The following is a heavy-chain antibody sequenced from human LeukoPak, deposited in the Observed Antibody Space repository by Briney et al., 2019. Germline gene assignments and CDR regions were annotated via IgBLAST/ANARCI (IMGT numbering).Heavy chain of an antibody. CDR3: ARLPITIFGVDLGYYYMDV. CDR2: IYPGDSDT. D-gene: IGHD3-3*01. V-gene: IGHV5-51*01. J-gene: IGHJ6*03. CDR1: GYSFTSYW. Sequence: GESLKISCKGSGYSFTSYWIGWVRQMPGKGLEWMGIIYPGDSDTRYSPSFQGQVTISADKSISTAYLQWSSLKASDTAMCYCARLPITIFGVDLGYYYMDVWGKGTTVTVSS.